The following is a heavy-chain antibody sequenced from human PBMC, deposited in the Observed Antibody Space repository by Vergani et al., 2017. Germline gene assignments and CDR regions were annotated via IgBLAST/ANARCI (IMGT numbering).Heavy chain of an antibody. D-gene: IGHD1-26*01. J-gene: IGHJ4*02. CDR1: GFTFSSYS. V-gene: IGHV3-48*01. Sequence: EVQLVESGGGLVQPGGSLRLSCAASGFTFSSYSMNWVRQAPGKGLEWVSYISSSSSTIYYADSVKGRFTISRDNAKNSLYLQMNSLRAEDTAVYYCARDLELDSGSYCLDYWGQGTLVTVSS. CDR2: ISSSSSTI. CDR3: ARDLELDSGSYCLDY.